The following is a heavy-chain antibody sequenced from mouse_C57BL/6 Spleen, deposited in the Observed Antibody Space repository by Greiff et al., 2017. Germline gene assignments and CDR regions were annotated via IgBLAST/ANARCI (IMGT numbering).Heavy chain of an antibody. J-gene: IGHJ4*01. CDR2: INPSSGYT. D-gene: IGHD2-1*01. V-gene: IGHV1-4*01. Sequence: QVQLKQSGAELARPGASVKMSCKASGYTFTSYTMHWVKQRPGQGLEWIGYINPSSGYTKYNQKFKDKATLTADKSSSTAYMQLSSLTSEDSAVYYCAREGGNYRDYAMDYWGQGTSVTVSS. CDR3: AREGGNYRDYAMDY. CDR1: GYTFTSYT.